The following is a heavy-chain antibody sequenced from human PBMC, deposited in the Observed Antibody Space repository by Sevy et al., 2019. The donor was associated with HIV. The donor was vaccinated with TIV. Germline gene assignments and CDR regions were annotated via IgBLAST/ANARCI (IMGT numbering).Heavy chain of an antibody. CDR3: ARDRVTIFGVTIDYYFDY. J-gene: IGHJ4*02. V-gene: IGHV4-4*07. Sequence: SETLSLTCTVSGDSISNYYWSWIRQPAGKGLEWIGRIYDSGSATYNPSLESRVTMSADTTMNQLSLKLNSVTAADTAVYYCARDRVTIFGVTIDYYFDYWGQGTLVTVSS. CDR2: IYDSGSA. CDR1: GDSISNYY. D-gene: IGHD3-3*01.